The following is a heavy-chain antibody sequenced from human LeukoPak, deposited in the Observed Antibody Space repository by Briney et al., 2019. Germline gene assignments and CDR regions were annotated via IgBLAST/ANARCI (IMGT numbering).Heavy chain of an antibody. CDR2: IRYDGSNK. CDR1: GFTFSSYG. J-gene: IGHJ4*02. V-gene: IGHV3-30*02. Sequence: GGSLRLSCAASGFTFSSYGMHWVRQAPGKGLEWVAFIRYDGSNKYYADSVKGRFTISRDNSKNTLYLQMNSLRAEDTAVYYCARESIAAAAPFDYWGQGTLVTVSS. D-gene: IGHD6-13*01. CDR3: ARESIAAAAPFDY.